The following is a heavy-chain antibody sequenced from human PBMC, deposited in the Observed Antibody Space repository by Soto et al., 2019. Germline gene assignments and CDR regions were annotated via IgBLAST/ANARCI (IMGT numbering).Heavy chain of an antibody. CDR1: GGSFSGYY. D-gene: IGHD3-10*01. CDR3: ARGRFYYGSGSYYRRWFDP. Sequence: ASETLSLTCAVYGGSFSGYYWSWIRQPPGKGLEWIGEINHSGSTNYNPSLKSRVTISVDTSKNQFSLKLSSVTAADTAVYYCARGRFYYGSGSYYRRWFDPWGQGTLVTVSS. V-gene: IGHV4-34*01. J-gene: IGHJ5*02. CDR2: INHSGST.